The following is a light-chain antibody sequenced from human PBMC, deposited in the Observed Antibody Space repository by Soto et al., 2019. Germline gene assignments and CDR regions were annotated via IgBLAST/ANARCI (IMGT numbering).Light chain of an antibody. V-gene: IGKV3-20*01. CDR1: QSVSSSY. Sequence: EIVLTQSPVTLSLSPAERSTLSCKASQSVSSSYLAWYQQKPGQAPRLLIYGASSRATGIPDRFSGSGSGTDFTLTISRLEPEDFAVYYCQQYGSSPWTFGQGTKVDIK. CDR3: QQYGSSPWT. CDR2: GAS. J-gene: IGKJ1*01.